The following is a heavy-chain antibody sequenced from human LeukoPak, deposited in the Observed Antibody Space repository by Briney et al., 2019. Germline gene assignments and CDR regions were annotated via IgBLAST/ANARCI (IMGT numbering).Heavy chain of an antibody. CDR2: IHYSGST. Sequence: SETLSLTCTASGGSISSYFWSWIRQPPGKGLEWIGYIHYSGSTSYNASLKSRVTISVDTSKNQFSLSLNSVTAADTAVYYCARYCRDNDCHQKSFDYWGQGTLVTVSS. D-gene: IGHD2-15*01. CDR3: ARYCRDNDCHQKSFDY. CDR1: GGSISSYF. J-gene: IGHJ4*02. V-gene: IGHV4-59*12.